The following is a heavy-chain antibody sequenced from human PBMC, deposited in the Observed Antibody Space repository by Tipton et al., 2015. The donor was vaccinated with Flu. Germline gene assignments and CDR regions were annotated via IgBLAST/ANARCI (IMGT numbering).Heavy chain of an antibody. CDR2: IYPSGTT. J-gene: IGHJ4*02. CDR3: ARLSFYDVDLKNFYFDY. V-gene: IGHV4-39*01. D-gene: IGHD3-10*02. CDR1: SGSIRSTNYF. Sequence: TLSLTCTVSSGSIRSTNYFCAWIRQPPGKRLELIGSIYPSGTTYYNPSLKSRVVISVDTSKNQFSLKLTSVTAADTATYYCARLSFYDVDLKNFYFDYWGQGALVTVSS.